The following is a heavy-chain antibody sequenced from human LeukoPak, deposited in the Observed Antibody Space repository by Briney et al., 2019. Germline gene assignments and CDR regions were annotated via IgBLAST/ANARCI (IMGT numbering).Heavy chain of an antibody. Sequence: GGSLRLSCAASGFTFSNYWMSWVRQAPGKGLEWVSAISGSGGSTYYADSVKGRFTISRDNSKNTLYLQMNSLRAEDTAVYYCAKGLDYESSGSDYWGQGTLVTVSS. CDR1: GFTFSNYW. CDR2: ISGSGGST. CDR3: AKGLDYESSGSDY. D-gene: IGHD3-22*01. J-gene: IGHJ4*02. V-gene: IGHV3-23*01.